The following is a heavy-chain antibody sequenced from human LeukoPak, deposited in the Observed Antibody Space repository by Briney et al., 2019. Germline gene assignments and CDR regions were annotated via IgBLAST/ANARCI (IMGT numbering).Heavy chain of an antibody. V-gene: IGHV1-24*01. CDR2: FDPEDGET. J-gene: IGHJ4*02. CDR3: ATVDSSGYYREFDY. Sequence: ASVKVSCKASGGTFISYAISWVRQAPGKGLEWMGGFDPEDGETIYAQKFQGRVTMTEDTSTDTAYMELSSLRSEDTAVYYCATVDSSGYYREFDYWGQGTLVTVSS. CDR1: GGTFISYA. D-gene: IGHD3-22*01.